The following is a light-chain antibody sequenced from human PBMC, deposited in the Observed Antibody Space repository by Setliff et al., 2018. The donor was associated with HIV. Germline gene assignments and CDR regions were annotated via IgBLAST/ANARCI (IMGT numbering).Light chain of an antibody. J-gene: IGLJ1*01. Sequence: LTQPASVSGSPGQSITISCTGTSSDVGDYDFVSWFQQHPGKAPKLMIYEVSNRPSGVSNRFSGSKSGNTASLTISGLQAEDEADYYCNSYTGSSTGYVFGTGTKVTVL. V-gene: IGLV2-14*01. CDR2: EVS. CDR3: NSYTGSSTGYV. CDR1: SSDVGDYDF.